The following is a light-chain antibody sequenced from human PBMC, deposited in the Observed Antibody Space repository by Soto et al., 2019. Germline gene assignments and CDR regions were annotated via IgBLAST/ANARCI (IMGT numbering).Light chain of an antibody. Sequence: LTQPASMSGSPGQSITISCTGTSSDVGGYNYVSWYQQHPGKAPKLMIYEVSNRPSGVSNRFSGSKSGNTASLTISGLQAEDEADYYCSSYTSSSTYVFGTGTKVTVL. CDR2: EVS. CDR3: SSYTSSSTYV. CDR1: SSDVGGYNY. V-gene: IGLV2-14*01. J-gene: IGLJ1*01.